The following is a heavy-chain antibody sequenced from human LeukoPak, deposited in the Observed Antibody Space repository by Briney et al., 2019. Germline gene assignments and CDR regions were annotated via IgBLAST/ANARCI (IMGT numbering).Heavy chain of an antibody. CDR2: INPNSGGT. V-gene: IGHV1-2*02. Sequence: ASVKVSCKASGYTFTGYYMHWVRQAPGQGLEWMGWINPNSGGTNYAQKFHGRVTMTRDTSISTAYMELSRLRSDDTAVYYCARDMGITMTYAFDIWGQGTMVTVSS. CDR3: ARDMGITMTYAFDI. D-gene: IGHD3-22*01. CDR1: GYTFTGYY. J-gene: IGHJ3*02.